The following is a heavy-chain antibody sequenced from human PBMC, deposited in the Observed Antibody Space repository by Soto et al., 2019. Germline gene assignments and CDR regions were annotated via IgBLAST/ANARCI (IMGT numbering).Heavy chain of an antibody. CDR1: GGSISSGGYY. CDR2: IYYSGST. D-gene: IGHD6-13*01. V-gene: IGHV4-31*03. CDR3: ARDKVDRIAAAGQEYWYFDL. Sequence: QVQLQESGPGLVKPSQTLSLTCTVSGGSISSGGYYWSWIRQHPGKGLEWIGYIYYSGSTYYNPSLQSRVTISVDTSKNQFSLKLSSVTAADTAAYYCARDKVDRIAAAGQEYWYFDLWGRGTLVTVSS. J-gene: IGHJ2*01.